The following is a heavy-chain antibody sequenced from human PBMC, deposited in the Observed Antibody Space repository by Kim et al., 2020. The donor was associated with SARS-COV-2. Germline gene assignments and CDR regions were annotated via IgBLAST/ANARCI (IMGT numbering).Heavy chain of an antibody. Sequence: GGSLRLSCAASGFTFSSYAMSWVRQAPGKGLEWVSTISGSGGSTYYADSVKGRFTISRDNSKNTLYLQMNSLRAEDTAVYYCAKAPQRGYSYGLFDYWGQGTLVTVSS. J-gene: IGHJ4*02. V-gene: IGHV3-23*01. D-gene: IGHD5-18*01. CDR3: AKAPQRGYSYGLFDY. CDR2: ISGSGGST. CDR1: GFTFSSYA.